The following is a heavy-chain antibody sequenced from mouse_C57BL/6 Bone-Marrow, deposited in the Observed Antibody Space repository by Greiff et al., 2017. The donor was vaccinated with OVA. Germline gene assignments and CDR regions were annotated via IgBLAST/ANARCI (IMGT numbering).Heavy chain of an antibody. D-gene: IGHD1-1*01. CDR3: ARLLLRFYWYFDV. V-gene: IGHV5-15*01. J-gene: IGHJ1*03. Sequence: EVMLVESGGGLVQPGGSLKLSCAASGFTFSDYGMAWVRQAPRKGPEWVAFISNLAYSIYYADTVTGRFTISRENAKNTLYLEMSSLRSEDTAMYYCARLLLRFYWYFDVWGTGTTVTVSS. CDR1: GFTFSDYG. CDR2: ISNLAYSI.